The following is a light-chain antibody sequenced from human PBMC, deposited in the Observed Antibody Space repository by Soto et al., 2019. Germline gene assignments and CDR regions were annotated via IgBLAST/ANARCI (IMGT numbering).Light chain of an antibody. CDR1: QGISSY. Sequence: AIRMTQSPSSLSASTGDRVTITCRASQGISSYLAWYQQKPGKAPKLLICAASTLQSGVPSRFSGSGSGTDFTLTISCLQSEDFATYYCQQYYSYPLTFGQGTRLEIK. V-gene: IGKV1-8*01. CDR3: QQYYSYPLT. J-gene: IGKJ5*01. CDR2: AAS.